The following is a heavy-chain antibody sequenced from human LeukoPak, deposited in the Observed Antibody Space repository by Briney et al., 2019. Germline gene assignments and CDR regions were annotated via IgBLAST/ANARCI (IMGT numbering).Heavy chain of an antibody. Sequence: GGSLRLSCTASGFTFSSYAIHWVRQAPGKGLEWVTLISYEGSSKYYADSVRGRFIISRDNSKNTLFLQMNSLRTEDTAVYYCAREISTSSSWYGDDAFDIWAKGQWSPCL. CDR2: ISYEGSSK. D-gene: IGHD6-13*01. CDR3: AREISTSSSWYGDDAFDI. J-gene: IGHJ3*02. V-gene: IGHV3-30-3*01. CDR1: GFTFSSYA.